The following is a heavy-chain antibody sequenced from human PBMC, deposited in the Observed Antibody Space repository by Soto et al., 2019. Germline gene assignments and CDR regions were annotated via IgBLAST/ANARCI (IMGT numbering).Heavy chain of an antibody. J-gene: IGHJ5*02. CDR1: GCSISSYY. CDR3: ARLGIAAAGTWWFDP. CDR2: IYYSGST. V-gene: IGHV4-59*08. D-gene: IGHD6-13*01. Sequence: PSETLSLTCTVSGCSISSYYWSWIRQPPGKGLEWIGYIYYSGSTNYNPSLKSRVTISVDTSKNQFSLKLSSVTAADTAVYYCARLGIAAAGTWWFDPWGQGTLVTVS.